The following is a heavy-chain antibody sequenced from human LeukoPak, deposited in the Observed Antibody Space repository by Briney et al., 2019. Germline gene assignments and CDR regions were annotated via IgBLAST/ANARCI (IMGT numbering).Heavy chain of an antibody. Sequence: GASVRVFCKASGYTFTSYGISWVRQAPGQWLGWMGWISAYNGNTNYAQKLQGRVTMTTDTSTSTAYMELRSLRSDDTAVYYCARYGIVVVPATYYYGMDVWGQGTTVTVSS. J-gene: IGHJ6*02. CDR3: ARYGIVVVPATYYYGMDV. CDR1: GYTFTSYG. D-gene: IGHD2-2*01. V-gene: IGHV1-18*01. CDR2: ISAYNGNT.